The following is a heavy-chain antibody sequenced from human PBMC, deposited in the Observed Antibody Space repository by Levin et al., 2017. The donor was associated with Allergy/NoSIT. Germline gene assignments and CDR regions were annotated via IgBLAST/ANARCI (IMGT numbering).Heavy chain of an antibody. CDR3: ARGATATTNYYYGLDG. J-gene: IGHJ6*02. V-gene: IGHV3-72*01. Sequence: GESLKISCAASGFRFSDHYMDWVRQAPGKGLEWVGRTRNKAKSYTTEYAASVKDRFTVSRDDSRNSLFLQMSSLTTEDTAVYYCARGATATTNYYYGLDGWGQGTTVTVSS. CDR1: GFRFSDHY. D-gene: IGHD4-11*01. CDR2: TRNKAKSYTT.